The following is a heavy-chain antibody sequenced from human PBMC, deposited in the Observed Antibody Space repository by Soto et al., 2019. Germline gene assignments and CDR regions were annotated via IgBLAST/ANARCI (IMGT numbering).Heavy chain of an antibody. Sequence: SGPTLVNPTQTLTLTCTFSGFSLSTSGVGVGWIRQPPGKALEWLALIDWDDDKYYSTSLKTRLTISKDTSKNQVVLTMTNMDPVDTATYYCARTPRVRGVITTWAPPQYYGMHVWRQETTVTV. J-gene: IGHJ6*02. CDR1: GFSLSTSGVG. CDR3: ARTPRVRGVITTWAPPQYYGMHV. CDR2: IDWDDDK. V-gene: IGHV2-70*01. D-gene: IGHD3-10*01.